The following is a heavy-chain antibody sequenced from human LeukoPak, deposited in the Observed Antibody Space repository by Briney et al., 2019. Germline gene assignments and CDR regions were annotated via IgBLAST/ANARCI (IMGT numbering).Heavy chain of an antibody. D-gene: IGHD6-19*01. V-gene: IGHV1-2*02. J-gene: IGHJ4*02. CDR3: AIEPKGEGSGWYGGDY. Sequence: GASVKVSCKASGYAFTGYYLHWVRQAPGQGLEWMGWINPNSGGTNYAQKFQGRVTMTRDTSINTAYMELSRLRSDDTAVYYCAIEPKGEGSGWYGGDYWGQGTLVTVSS. CDR2: INPNSGGT. CDR1: GYAFTGYY.